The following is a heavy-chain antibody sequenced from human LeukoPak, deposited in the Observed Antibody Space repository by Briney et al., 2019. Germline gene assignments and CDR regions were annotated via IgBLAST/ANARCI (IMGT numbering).Heavy chain of an antibody. J-gene: IGHJ5*02. Sequence: SVKVSCKASGGTFSSYAISWVRQAPGQGLEWMGRIIPILGIANYAQKFQGRVTITADKSTSTAYMELSSLRSEDTAVYYCARDRYCSGGSCSMGWFDPWGQGTLVTVSS. D-gene: IGHD2-15*01. V-gene: IGHV1-69*04. CDR3: ARDRYCSGGSCSMGWFDP. CDR1: GGTFSSYA. CDR2: IIPILGIA.